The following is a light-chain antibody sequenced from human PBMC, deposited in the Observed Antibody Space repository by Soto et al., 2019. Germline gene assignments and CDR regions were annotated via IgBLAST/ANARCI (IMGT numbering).Light chain of an antibody. V-gene: IGLV1-51*01. J-gene: IGLJ3*02. Sequence: QSVLTQPPSVSAAPGQKVTISCSGSSSNLGNNYVSWYQQLPGTAPKLLIYDNNKRPSGIPDRFSGSKSGTSATLGITGLQTGDEADYYCGTWDSSLGVWVFGGGTKLTVL. CDR3: GTWDSSLGVWV. CDR1: SSNLGNNY. CDR2: DNN.